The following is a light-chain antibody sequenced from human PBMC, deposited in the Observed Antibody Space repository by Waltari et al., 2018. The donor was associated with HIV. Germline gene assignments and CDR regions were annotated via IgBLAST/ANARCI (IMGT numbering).Light chain of an antibody. Sequence: SVLTPPPPASGGPGPRVTHPRTGSKSTIRAGYAGHLYQQVPGTAPKLLIYGNNNRASGVPDRFSGSKSGTSASLAISGLQAEDEAEYHCQSYDSSLTTTVFGGGTKLTVL. CDR1: KSTIRAGYA. CDR2: GNN. J-gene: IGLJ2*01. CDR3: QSYDSSLTTTV. V-gene: IGLV1-40*01.